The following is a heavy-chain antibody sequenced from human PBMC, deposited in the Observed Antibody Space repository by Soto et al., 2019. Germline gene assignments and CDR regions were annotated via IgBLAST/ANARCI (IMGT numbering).Heavy chain of an antibody. CDR3: ARLPRSGSYQLRYFDY. CDR1: GGSISSSSYY. Sequence: QLQLQESGPGLVNPSETLSLTCTVSGGSISSSSYYWGWIRQPPGKGLEWIGSIYYSGSTYYNPSLKSRVTISVDTSKNQFSLKLSSVTAADTAVYYCARLPRSGSYQLRYFDYWGQGTLVTVSS. V-gene: IGHV4-39*01. CDR2: IYYSGST. D-gene: IGHD1-26*01. J-gene: IGHJ4*02.